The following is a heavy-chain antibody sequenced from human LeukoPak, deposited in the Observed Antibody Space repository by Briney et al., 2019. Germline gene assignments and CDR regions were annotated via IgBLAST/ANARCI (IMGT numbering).Heavy chain of an antibody. D-gene: IGHD3-16*02. V-gene: IGHV3-48*03. CDR1: GFTFNTYE. CDR3: ARLSTAGLRLGELSYHYDY. Sequence: PGGSLRLSCAASGFTFNTYEMNWVRQAPGKGLEWVSYISSYGTTIYSADSVKGRFTISRDNTKNSLYLQMNSLRAEDTAVYYCARLSTAGLRLGELSYHYDYWGQGTLVTVSS. J-gene: IGHJ4*02. CDR2: ISSYGTTI.